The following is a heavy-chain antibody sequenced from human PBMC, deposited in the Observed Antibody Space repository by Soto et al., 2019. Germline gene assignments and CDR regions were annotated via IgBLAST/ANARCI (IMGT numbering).Heavy chain of an antibody. CDR2: MNPNSGNT. V-gene: IGHV1-8*01. CDR3: ARVYCGGDCHASDAFDI. J-gene: IGHJ3*02. D-gene: IGHD2-21*01. CDR1: GYTFTSYD. Sequence: ASVKVSCKASGYTFTSYDINWVRQATGQGLEWMGWMNPNSGNTGYAQKFQGRVTMTRNTSISTAYMELSSLRSEDTAVYYCARVYCGGDCHASDAFDIWGQGTMVTVSS.